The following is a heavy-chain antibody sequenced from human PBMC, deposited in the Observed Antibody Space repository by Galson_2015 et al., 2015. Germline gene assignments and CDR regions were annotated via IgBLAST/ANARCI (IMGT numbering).Heavy chain of an antibody. CDR2: ISSTTTYV. V-gene: IGHV3-21*01. CDR1: EFTFSSYY. D-gene: IGHD3-3*01. J-gene: IGHJ4*02. Sequence: SLRLSCAASEFTFSSYYMSWVRQAPGKGLEWVSSISSTTTYVYYADSVKGRFTISRDNAKNSLYLQMNSLGAEDTAVYYCARQIVDYDCWSGYYPTNFDYWGQGTLVTVSS. CDR3: ARQIVDYDCWSGYYPTNFDY.